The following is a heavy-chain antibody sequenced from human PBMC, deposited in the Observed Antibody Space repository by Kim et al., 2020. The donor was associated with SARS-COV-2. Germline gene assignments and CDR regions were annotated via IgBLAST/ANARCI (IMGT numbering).Heavy chain of an antibody. CDR1: GGSISSSSYY. J-gene: IGHJ4*02. Sequence: SETLSLTCTVSGGSISSSSYYWGWIRQPPGKGLEWIGSIYYSGSTYYNPSLKSRVTISVDTSKNQFSLKLSSVTAADTAVYYCASLKYYYDSSGYYDYWGQGTLVTVSS. CDR3: ASLKYYYDSSGYYDY. D-gene: IGHD3-22*01. CDR2: IYYSGST. V-gene: IGHV4-39*01.